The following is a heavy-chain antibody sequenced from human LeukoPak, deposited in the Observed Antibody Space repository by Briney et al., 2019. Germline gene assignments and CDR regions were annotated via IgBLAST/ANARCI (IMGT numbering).Heavy chain of an antibody. J-gene: IGHJ4*02. D-gene: IGHD2-2*01. CDR3: SAAIGPFDY. CDR2: IYYSGST. V-gene: IGHV4-30-4*01. Sequence: SETLSLTCSVSGGSISSGDYYWSWIRQPPGKGLEWNGYIYYSGSTYYNPSLKSRVTIPVDTSKNQFSLKLTSVTAADTAVYYCSAAIGPFDYWGQGTLVTVSS. CDR1: GGSISSGDYY.